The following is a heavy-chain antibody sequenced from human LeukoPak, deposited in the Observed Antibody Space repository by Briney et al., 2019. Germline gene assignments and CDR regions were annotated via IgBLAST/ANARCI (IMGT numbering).Heavy chain of an antibody. V-gene: IGHV4-59*01. CDR1: GDSINGYY. CDR2: IYSSGST. J-gene: IGHJ3*02. Sequence: SETLALTCTVSGDSINGYYWIWIRQPPGKGLEWIGYIYSSGSTNYNPSLKGRVTISVDTSKNQSSLKLSSVTAADTAVYYCARAFSGYNYGWAAFNIWGRGTMVTVSS. D-gene: IGHD5-18*01. CDR3: ARAFSGYNYGWAAFNI.